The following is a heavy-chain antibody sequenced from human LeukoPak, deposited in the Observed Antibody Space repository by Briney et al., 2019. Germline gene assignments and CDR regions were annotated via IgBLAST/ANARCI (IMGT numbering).Heavy chain of an antibody. CDR1: GFTFSSYG. Sequence: HSGGSLRLSCAASGFTFSSYGMHWVRQAPGKGLEWVANVTPDGSETYYVDSVKGRFTISRDNAKNSLYLQMNSLRAEDTAVYYCARDATRGGDFDYWGQGTLVTVSS. CDR3: ARDATRGGDFDY. V-gene: IGHV3-7*01. D-gene: IGHD2-21*01. J-gene: IGHJ4*02. CDR2: VTPDGSET.